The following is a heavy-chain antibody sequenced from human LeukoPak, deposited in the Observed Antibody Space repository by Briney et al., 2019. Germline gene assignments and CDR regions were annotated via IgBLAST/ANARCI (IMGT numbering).Heavy chain of an antibody. CDR1: GYSISSGYY. J-gene: IGHJ4*02. Sequence: SETLSLTCTVSGYSISSGYYWGWIRQPPGKGLEWIGRIYSSGSTNYNPSLKSRVTMSVDTSKNQFSPKMSSVTAADTAVYYCARVSVAAAFDYWGQGTLVTVSS. D-gene: IGHD6-13*01. V-gene: IGHV4-38-2*02. CDR3: ARVSVAAAFDY. CDR2: IYSSGST.